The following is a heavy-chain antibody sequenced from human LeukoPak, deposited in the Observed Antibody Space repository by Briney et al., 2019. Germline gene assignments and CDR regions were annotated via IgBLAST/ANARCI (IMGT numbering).Heavy chain of an antibody. CDR2: ISSSSAYM. V-gene: IGHV3-21*01. D-gene: IGHD3-9*01. CDR1: GFTFSSYS. Sequence: GGSLRLSCAASGFTFSSYSMNWVRQAPGKGLEWVSSISSSSAYMNYADSVKGRFTISRDNAKNSLYLQMNSLRAEDTAVYYCARVDYDVSTGYQNYFEFWGQGTLVTVSS. CDR3: ARVDYDVSTGYQNYFEF. J-gene: IGHJ4*02.